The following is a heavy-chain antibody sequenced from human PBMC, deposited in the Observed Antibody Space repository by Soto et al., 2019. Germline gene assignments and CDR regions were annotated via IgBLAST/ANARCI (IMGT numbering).Heavy chain of an antibody. D-gene: IGHD4-17*01. CDR2: IYYSGNT. J-gene: IGHJ4*02. V-gene: IGHV4-61*01. CDR3: ARYDFGTFDY. Sequence: SETLSLTCTVSGGSVSSGYYYWSWIRQPPGKGLEWIGYIYYSGNTKYNPSLKSRVTISVDKSKNQFSLNLDSVTAADTAVYYCARYDFGTFDYWGRGILVTVSS. CDR1: GGSVSSGYYY.